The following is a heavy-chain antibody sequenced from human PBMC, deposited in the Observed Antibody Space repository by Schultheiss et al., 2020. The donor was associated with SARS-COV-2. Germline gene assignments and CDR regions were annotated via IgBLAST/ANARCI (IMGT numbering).Heavy chain of an antibody. V-gene: IGHV3-21*01. CDR3: ASLPPRYYYYMDV. J-gene: IGHJ6*03. Sequence: GGSLRLSCAASGFTFSNAWMSWVRQAPGKGLEWVSSISSSSSYIYYADSVKGRFTISRDNSKNTLYLQMNSLRAEDTAVYYCASLPPRYYYYMDVWGKGTTVTVSS. CDR2: ISSSSSYI. CDR1: GFTFSNAW.